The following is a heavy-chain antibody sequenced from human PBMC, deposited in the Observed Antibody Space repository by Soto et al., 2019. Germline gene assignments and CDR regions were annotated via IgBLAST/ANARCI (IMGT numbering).Heavy chain of an antibody. CDR1: GFTFSSYG. Sequence: GALRLSCAASGFTFSSYGMHWVRQAPGKGLEWVAVISYDGSNKYYADSVKGRFTISRDNSKNTLYLQMNSLRAEDTAVYYCAKDDYDFWSGYPTYFDYWGQGTLVTVSS. CDR2: ISYDGSNK. V-gene: IGHV3-30*18. J-gene: IGHJ4*02. CDR3: AKDDYDFWSGYPTYFDY. D-gene: IGHD3-3*01.